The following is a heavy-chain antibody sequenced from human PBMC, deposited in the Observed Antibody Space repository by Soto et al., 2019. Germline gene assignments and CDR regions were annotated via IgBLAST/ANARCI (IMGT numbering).Heavy chain of an antibody. CDR2: IYWDDDQ. V-gene: IGHV2-5*02. Sequence: QITLKESGPTLVKDTQTLTLTCTFSGFSLRTSGVSVGWIRQPPGKALEWLALIYWDDDQRYSPSLRNRLTITKDTSKNQVVLTMTNVDPEDTATFYCAHSSRYSAFDIWGPGTLVTVSS. J-gene: IGHJ3*02. D-gene: IGHD2-15*01. CDR1: GFSLRTSGVS. CDR3: AHSSRYSAFDI.